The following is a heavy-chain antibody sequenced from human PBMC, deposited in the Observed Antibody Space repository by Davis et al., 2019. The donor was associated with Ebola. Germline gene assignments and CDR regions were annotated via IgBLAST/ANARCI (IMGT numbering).Heavy chain of an antibody. CDR1: GYTFTSYG. CDR2: ISAYNGNT. CDR3: ARDLSTVTTNWFDP. V-gene: IGHV1-18*01. J-gene: IGHJ5*02. Sequence: ASVTVSCKASGYTFTSYGISWVRQAPGQGLEWMGWISAYNGNTNYAQELQGRVTMTTDTSTSTAYMELRSLRSDDTAVYYCARDLSTVTTNWFDPWGQGTLVTVSS. D-gene: IGHD4-17*01.